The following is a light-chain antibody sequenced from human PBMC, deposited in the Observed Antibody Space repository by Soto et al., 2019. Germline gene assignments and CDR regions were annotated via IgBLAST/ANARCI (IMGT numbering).Light chain of an antibody. J-gene: IGLJ2*01. CDR2: GNS. V-gene: IGLV1-44*01. CDR1: SNNVGSYA. Sequence: QSVLTQEASVSGTVGQTVTLSCSENSNNVGSYAVDWSQQISHGAPKSEMFGNSLPAGIPDQFSDSKSGTTASLTISGLYPEDEADDDDSTWDYSLSAPVVFGGGTKVTVL. CDR3: STWDYSLSAPVV.